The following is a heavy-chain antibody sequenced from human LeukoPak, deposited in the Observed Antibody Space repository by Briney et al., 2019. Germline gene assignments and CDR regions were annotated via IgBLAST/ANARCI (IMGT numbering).Heavy chain of an antibody. V-gene: IGHV3-74*01. D-gene: IGHD5-12*01. CDR2: INTDGSDT. CDR3: ARGYSGYYGVDY. CDR1: GFTFSSYW. J-gene: IGHJ4*02. Sequence: GGSLRLSCAASGFTFSSYWMHWVRQAPGKGLVWVSRINTDGSDTNYADSVKGRFTISRDNAKNTLYLQMNSLRAEDTAVYYYARGYSGYYGVDYWGQGALVTVSS.